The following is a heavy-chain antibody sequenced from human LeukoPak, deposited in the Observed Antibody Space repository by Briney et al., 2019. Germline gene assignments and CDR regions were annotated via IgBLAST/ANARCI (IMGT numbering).Heavy chain of an antibody. CDR2: ISYDRSNK. Sequence: GGSLRLSCAASGFTFSSYAMHWVRQAPGKGLEWVAVISYDRSNKYYADSVKGRFTISRDNSKNTLYLQMNSLKTEDTAVYYCTRHGPLFSLDSSGDYLYYYYMDVWGKGTTVTVSS. CDR3: TRHGPLFSLDSSGDYLYYYYMDV. D-gene: IGHD3-22*01. V-gene: IGHV3-30*04. CDR1: GFTFSSYA. J-gene: IGHJ6*03.